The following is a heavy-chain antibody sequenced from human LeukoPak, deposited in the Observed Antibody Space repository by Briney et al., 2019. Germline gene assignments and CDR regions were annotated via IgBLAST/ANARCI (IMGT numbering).Heavy chain of an antibody. CDR3: ARAYYESSAYRHAVYFDY. CDR2: IYYSGDT. CDR1: GASLSSNSHY. J-gene: IGHJ4*02. Sequence: SETLSLTCTVSGASLSSNSHYWGWIRQPPGKGLEWIGSIYYSGDTYYNPSLKSRVTISVDTPKNQFSLKLSSVTAADTAVYYCARAYYESSAYRHAVYFDYWGQGTLVTVSS. V-gene: IGHV4-39*01. D-gene: IGHD3-22*01.